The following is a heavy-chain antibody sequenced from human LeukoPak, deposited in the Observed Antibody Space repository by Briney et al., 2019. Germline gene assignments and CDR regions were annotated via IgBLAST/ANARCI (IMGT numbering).Heavy chain of an antibody. CDR2: INAGNGNT. CDR1: GYTFTSYA. J-gene: IGHJ4*02. CDR3: ARAVRSYYFDY. Sequence: ASVNVSCKASGYTFTSYAMHWVRQAPGQRLEWMGWINAGNGNTKYSQKFQGRVTITRDTSASTAYMELSSLRSEDTAVYYCARAVRSYYFDYWGQGTLVTVSS. V-gene: IGHV1-3*01.